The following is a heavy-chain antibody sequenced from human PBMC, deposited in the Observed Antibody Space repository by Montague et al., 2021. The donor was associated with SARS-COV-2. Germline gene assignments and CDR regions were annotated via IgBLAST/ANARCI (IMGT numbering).Heavy chain of an antibody. Sequence: PALVKPTQTLTQTCTFSGFTLSTNGVGVGWIRQPPGKALEWLALIYWDDDKRYSPSLKSRLTITKDTSKNQVVLTMANMDPVDTATYYCARRITVYAFDIWGQGTMVTVSS. J-gene: IGHJ3*02. CDR1: GFTLSTNGVG. CDR3: ARRITVYAFDI. V-gene: IGHV2-5*02. D-gene: IGHD3-3*01. CDR2: IYWDDDK.